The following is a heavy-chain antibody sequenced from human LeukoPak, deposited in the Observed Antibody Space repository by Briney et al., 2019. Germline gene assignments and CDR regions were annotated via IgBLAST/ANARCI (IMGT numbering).Heavy chain of an antibody. CDR3: AREELRYFDWSYYYYMDV. CDR1: GGTFSSYT. V-gene: IGHV1-8*02. CDR2: MNPNSGNT. Sequence: ASVKVSCKASGGTFSSYTISWVRLATGQGLEWMGWMNPNSGNTGYAQKFQGRVTMTRNTSISTAYMELSSLRSEDTAVYYCAREELRYFDWSYYYYMDVWGKGTTVTVSS. J-gene: IGHJ6*03. D-gene: IGHD3-9*01.